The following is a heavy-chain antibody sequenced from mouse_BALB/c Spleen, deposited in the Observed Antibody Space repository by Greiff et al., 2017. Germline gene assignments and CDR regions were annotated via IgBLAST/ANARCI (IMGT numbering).Heavy chain of an antibody. Sequence: EVQRVESGGGLVQPGGSLKLSCAASGFTFSSYTMSWVRQTPEKRLEWVAYISNGGGSTYYPDTVKGRFTISRDNAKNTLYLQMSSLKSEDTAMYYCARQRDYWFAYWGQGTLVTVSA. CDR1: GFTFSSYT. J-gene: IGHJ3*01. CDR3: ARQRDYWFAY. V-gene: IGHV5-12-2*01. D-gene: IGHD2-4*01. CDR2: ISNGGGST.